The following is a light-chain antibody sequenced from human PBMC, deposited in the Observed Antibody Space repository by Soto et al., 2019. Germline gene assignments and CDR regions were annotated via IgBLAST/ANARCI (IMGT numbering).Light chain of an antibody. CDR2: KAS. CDR3: QEYRNDYGT. J-gene: IGKJ1*01. CDR1: QSIDTW. Sequence: DIQMTQSPATLAASVGDRVSITCRASQSIDTWLAWYQQKAGKAPNLLIYKASRLESGVPSRFSGSGSGTEFTLTISSLQPEDFGSYYCQEYRNDYGTFXQGTKADIK. V-gene: IGKV1-5*03.